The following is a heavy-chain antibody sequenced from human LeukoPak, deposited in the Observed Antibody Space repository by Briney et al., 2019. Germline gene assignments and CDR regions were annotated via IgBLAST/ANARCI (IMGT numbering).Heavy chain of an antibody. J-gene: IGHJ3*02. V-gene: IGHV1-2*06. D-gene: IGHD3-22*01. CDR1: GYTFTGYY. CDR2: INPNSGGT. CDR3: ARDVYYYDSSGSDAFDI. Sequence: AXVKVSCKASGYTFTGYYMHWVRQAPGQGLEWMGRINPNSGGTNYAQKFQGRVTMTRDTSISTAYMELSRLRSDDTAVYYCARDVYYYDSSGSDAFDIWGQGTMVTVSS.